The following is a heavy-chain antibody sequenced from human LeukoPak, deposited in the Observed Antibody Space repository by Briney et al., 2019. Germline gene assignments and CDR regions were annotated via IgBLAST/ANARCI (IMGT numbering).Heavy chain of an antibody. CDR2: IWYDGSNK. CDR3: ARWWVGTQEGYSYGYYYYYGMDV. V-gene: IGHV3-33*01. D-gene: IGHD5-18*01. J-gene: IGHJ6*02. Sequence: GGSLRLSCAASGFTFSSYGMHWVRQAPGKGLEWVSLIWYDGSNKYYADSVKGRFTISRDNSKNTLYLQMNSLRAEDTAVYYCARWWVGTQEGYSYGYYYYYGMDVWGQGTTVTVSS. CDR1: GFTFSSYG.